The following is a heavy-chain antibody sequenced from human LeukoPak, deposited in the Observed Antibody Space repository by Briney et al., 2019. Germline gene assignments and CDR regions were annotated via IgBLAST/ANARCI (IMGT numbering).Heavy chain of an antibody. CDR1: GFTFNRFW. Sequence: GGSLRLSCAASGFTFNRFWMHWVRQPPGKGLVWVSRIDTAGSTTTYADSVKGRFTISRDNAKNMVYLQINSLRVEDTAVYYCVTLNSFGNDYWGQGVLVTVSS. V-gene: IGHV3-74*01. J-gene: IGHJ4*02. CDR3: VTLNSFGNDY. D-gene: IGHD5-18*01. CDR2: IDTAGSTT.